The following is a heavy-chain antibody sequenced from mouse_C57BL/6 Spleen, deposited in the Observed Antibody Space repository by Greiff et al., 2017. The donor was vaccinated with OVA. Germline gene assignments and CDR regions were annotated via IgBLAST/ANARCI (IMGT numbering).Heavy chain of an antibody. J-gene: IGHJ2*01. CDR2: IYPGDGDT. CDR1: GYAFSSSW. Sequence: QVQLQQSGPELVKPGASVKISCKASGYAFSSSWMNWVKQRPGKGLEWIGRIYPGDGDTNYNGKFKGKATLTADKSSSTAYMQLSSLTSEDSAVYFCASKPLWQEVGYFDYWGQGTTLTVSS. CDR3: ASKPLWQEVGYFDY. V-gene: IGHV1-82*01. D-gene: IGHD1-1*02.